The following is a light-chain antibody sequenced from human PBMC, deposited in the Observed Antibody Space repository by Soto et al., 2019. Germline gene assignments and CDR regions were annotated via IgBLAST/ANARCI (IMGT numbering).Light chain of an antibody. J-gene: IGKJ1*01. CDR3: QQYNGYSTWP. Sequence: DIRLTHYPSTLSASVGDRVTVTCRASQSISRWLAWYQQKPGKAPKVLIWDATSLQRGVPSRFSGSGSGTEFTLTISSLQPDDFATYYCQQYNGYSTWPFGQGTKVDIK. V-gene: IGKV1-5*01. CDR2: DAT. CDR1: QSISRW.